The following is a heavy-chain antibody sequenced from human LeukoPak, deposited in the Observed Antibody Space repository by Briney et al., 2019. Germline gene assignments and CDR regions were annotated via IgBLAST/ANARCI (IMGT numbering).Heavy chain of an antibody. V-gene: IGHV3-23*01. CDR2: ISGGGGST. J-gene: IGHJ4*02. Sequence: QPGGSLRLSCAASGFTFSNYAMSWVRQAPGKGLEWVSGISGGGGSTYYADSVKGRFTISRDNSKNTLYLQMNSLRAEDTAVYYCAKDDESSSGSMARTFDYWGQGTLVTVSS. CDR1: GFTFSNYA. CDR3: AKDDESSSGSMARTFDY. D-gene: IGHD6-19*01.